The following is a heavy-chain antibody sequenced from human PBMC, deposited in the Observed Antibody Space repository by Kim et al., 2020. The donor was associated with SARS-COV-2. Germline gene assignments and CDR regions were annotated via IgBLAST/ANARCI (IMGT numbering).Heavy chain of an antibody. D-gene: IGHD6-13*01. J-gene: IGHJ4*02. CDR3: ARTGASSSWYPHYFDY. V-gene: IGHV4-4*02. Sequence: LKRRVPITVDKSKNQFSLKLSSVTAADTAVYYCARTGASSSWYPHYFDYWGQGTLVTVSS.